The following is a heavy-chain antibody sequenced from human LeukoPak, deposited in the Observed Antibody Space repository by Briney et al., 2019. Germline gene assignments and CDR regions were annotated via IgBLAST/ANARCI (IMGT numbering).Heavy chain of an antibody. V-gene: IGHV3-48*04. Sequence: QPGGSLRLSCTDSGFTFSSYAMSWVRQAPGKGLEWVSYISSSSSTIYYADSVKGRFTISRDNAKNSLYLQMNSLRAEDTAVYYCARTRDYYYYMDVWGKGTTVTVSS. CDR1: GFTFSSYA. J-gene: IGHJ6*03. CDR3: ARTRDYYYYMDV. CDR2: ISSSSSTI.